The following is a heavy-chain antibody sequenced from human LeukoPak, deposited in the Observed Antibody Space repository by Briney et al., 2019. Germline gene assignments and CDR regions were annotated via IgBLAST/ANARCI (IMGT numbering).Heavy chain of an antibody. V-gene: IGHV1-8*03. J-gene: IGHJ3*01. D-gene: IGHD4-17*01. CDR3: ARGDFGETNTAFDV. CDR1: GYTFTDYD. CDR2: INPNSAST. Sequence: ASVKVSCKTSGYTFTDYDVHWVRQAAGQGLEWMGWINPNSASTKYAQRLQGRVTFTRDTSLSIAYMELSSLTSEDAAVYFCARGDFGETNTAFDVWGQGTLVAVSS.